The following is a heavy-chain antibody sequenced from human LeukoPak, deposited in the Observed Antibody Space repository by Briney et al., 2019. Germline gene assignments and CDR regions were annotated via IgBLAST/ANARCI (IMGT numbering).Heavy chain of an antibody. D-gene: IGHD3-16*02. J-gene: IGHJ4*02. CDR3: ARRPLHLGELSSYYFDY. Sequence: PSETLSLTCAVSGYSISSGHYWGWIRQPPGKVLEWIGTIYYSGSTYYNPSLKSRVTISVYTSKNQFSLKLSSVTAADTAVYYCARRPLHLGELSSYYFDYWGQGTLVTVSS. CDR1: GYSISSGHY. V-gene: IGHV4-38-2*01. CDR2: IYYSGST.